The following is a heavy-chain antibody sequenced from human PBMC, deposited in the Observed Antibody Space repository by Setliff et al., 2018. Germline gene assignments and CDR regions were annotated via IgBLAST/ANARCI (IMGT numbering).Heavy chain of an antibody. CDR3: ARARYSSGWYGGSYAYYYMDA. D-gene: IGHD6-19*01. CDR2: INTGSGVA. Sequence: ASVKVSCKASGYTFNIYPMHWVRQAPGQRPEWMGWINTGSGVARYSHNFQGRVTFTRDTSATTAYMDLRLTSVTAADTAVYYCARARYSSGWYGGSYAYYYMDAWAKGATVTVSS. V-gene: IGHV1-3*04. CDR1: GYTFNIYP. J-gene: IGHJ6*03.